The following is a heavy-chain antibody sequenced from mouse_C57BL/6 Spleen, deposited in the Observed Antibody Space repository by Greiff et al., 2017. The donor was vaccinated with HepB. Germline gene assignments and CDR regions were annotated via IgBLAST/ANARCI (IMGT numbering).Heavy chain of an antibody. CDR1: GYSFTGYY. D-gene: IGHD1-1*01. CDR2: INPSTGGT. J-gene: IGHJ1*03. CDR3: ARWGYGSSHWYFDV. V-gene: IGHV1-43*01. Sequence: VQLKQSGPELVKPGASVKISCKASGYSFTGYYMHWVKQSSEKSLEWIGEINPSTGGTSYNQKFKGKATLTVDKSSSTAYMQLKSLTSEDSAVYYCARWGYGSSHWYFDVWGTGTTVTVSS.